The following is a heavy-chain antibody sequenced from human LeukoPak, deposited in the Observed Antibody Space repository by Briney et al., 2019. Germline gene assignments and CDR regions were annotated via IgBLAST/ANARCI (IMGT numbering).Heavy chain of an antibody. CDR3: AKAASSSWPSYYYGMDV. V-gene: IGHV3-23*01. Sequence: GGSLRLSCAASGFIFSSYSMSWVRQAPGKGLEWVSVITGSGGNTYHADSVKGRFTISKDNSKNTVYLQMSSLRVDDTAVYYCAKAASSSWPSYYYGMDVWGQGTTVTVSS. J-gene: IGHJ6*02. CDR2: ITGSGGNT. D-gene: IGHD6-13*01. CDR1: GFIFSSYS.